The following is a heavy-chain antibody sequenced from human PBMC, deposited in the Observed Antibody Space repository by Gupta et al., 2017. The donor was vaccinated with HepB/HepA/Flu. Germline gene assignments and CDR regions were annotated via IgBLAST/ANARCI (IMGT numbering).Heavy chain of an antibody. CDR2: ISNSGGYS. D-gene: IGHD5-18*01. CDR3: VKDQGSGVGFYSFGTFDY. V-gene: IGHV3-23*01. Sequence: EVQLLESGGGLVQPGGCLRLSCAASGFTFSPYAMSWVRQAPGKGLEWLSAISNSGGYSNNADSVKGRFTISRDNSKNTLSLQMNSLRAEDTAVYYCVKDQGSGVGFYSFGTFDYWGQGTLVTVSS. CDR1: GFTFSPYA. J-gene: IGHJ4*02.